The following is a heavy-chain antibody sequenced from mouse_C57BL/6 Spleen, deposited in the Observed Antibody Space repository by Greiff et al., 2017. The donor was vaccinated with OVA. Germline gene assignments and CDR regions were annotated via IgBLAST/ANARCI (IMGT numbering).Heavy chain of an antibody. Sequence: VHLVESGPELVKPGASVKISCKASGYAFSSSWMNWVKQRPGKGLEWIGRIYPGDGDTNYNGKFKGKATLTADKSSSTAYMQLSSLTSEDSAVYFCASSIYYDYEGAMDYWGQGTSVTVSS. J-gene: IGHJ4*01. CDR1: GYAFSSSW. V-gene: IGHV1-82*01. CDR2: IYPGDGDT. D-gene: IGHD2-4*01. CDR3: ASSIYYDYEGAMDY.